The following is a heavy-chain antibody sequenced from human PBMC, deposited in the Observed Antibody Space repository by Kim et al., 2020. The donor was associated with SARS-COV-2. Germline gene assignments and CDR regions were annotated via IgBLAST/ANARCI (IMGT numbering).Heavy chain of an antibody. V-gene: IGHV4-30-2*04. J-gene: IGHJ4*02. Sequence: YNPSLKSRVTISVDTSKNQFSLKLSSVTAADTAVYYCARTHIAVAGTFDYWGQGTLVTVSS. CDR3: ARTHIAVAGTFDY. D-gene: IGHD6-19*01.